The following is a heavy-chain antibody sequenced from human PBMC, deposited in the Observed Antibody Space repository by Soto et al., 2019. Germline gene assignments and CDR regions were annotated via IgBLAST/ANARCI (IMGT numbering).Heavy chain of an antibody. V-gene: IGHV3-64D*06. CDR1: GFTFSSYA. J-gene: IGHJ4*02. D-gene: IGHD6-13*01. CDR2: ISSNGGST. Sequence: PGGSLRLSCSASGFTFSSYAMHRVRQAPGKGLEYVSAISSNGGSTYYADSVKGRFTISRDNSKNTLYLQMSSLRAEDTAVYYCVKGRSWYHIQSDYWGQGTLVTSPQ. CDR3: VKGRSWYHIQSDY.